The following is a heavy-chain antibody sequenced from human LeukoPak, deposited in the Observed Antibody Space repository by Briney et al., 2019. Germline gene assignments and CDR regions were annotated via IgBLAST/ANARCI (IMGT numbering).Heavy chain of an antibody. J-gene: IGHJ4*02. Sequence: SVKVSCKATGFTFPSSAMQWVRQPRGQRLEWIGWIVVGCGNTNYAQKFQERVTITRDMSTSTAYMKQSRLRPKDTAVYYAAAVPYYYGSGNYYVDYWGQGTLVTVSS. V-gene: IGHV1-58*02. CDR3: AAVPYYYGSGNYYVDY. D-gene: IGHD3-10*01. CDR1: GFTFPSSA. CDR2: IVVGCGNT.